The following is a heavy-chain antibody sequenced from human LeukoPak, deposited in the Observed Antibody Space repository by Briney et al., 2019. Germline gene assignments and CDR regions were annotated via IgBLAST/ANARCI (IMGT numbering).Heavy chain of an antibody. Sequence: GGSLRLSCAASGFTFSSYSMNWVRQAPGKGLEWVSSISSSSSYIYYADSVKGRFTISRDNAKNSLYLQMNSLRAEDTAVYYCASGKGDYYGSGSPLFGWFDPWGQGTLVTVSS. CDR2: ISSSSSYI. CDR1: GFTFSSYS. CDR3: ASGKGDYYGSGSPLFGWFDP. D-gene: IGHD3-10*01. J-gene: IGHJ5*02. V-gene: IGHV3-21*01.